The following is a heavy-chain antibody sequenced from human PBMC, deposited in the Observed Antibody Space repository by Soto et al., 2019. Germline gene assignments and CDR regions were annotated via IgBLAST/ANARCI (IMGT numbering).Heavy chain of an antibody. D-gene: IGHD6-13*01. CDR1: GGSFSGYY. J-gene: IGHJ4*02. CDR2: INHSGST. Sequence: SETLSLTCAVYGGSFSGYYWSWIRQPPGKGLEWIGEINHSGSTNYNPSLKSRVTMSVDTSKNQFSLKLTSVTAADTAVYYCAGAIPAAGTISDYWGQGTLVTVSS. CDR3: AGAIPAAGTISDY. V-gene: IGHV4-34*01.